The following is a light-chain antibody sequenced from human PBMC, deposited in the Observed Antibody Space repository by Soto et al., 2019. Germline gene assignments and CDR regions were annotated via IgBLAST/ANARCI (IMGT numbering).Light chain of an antibody. Sequence: EIVLTQSPGTLSLSPGERATLSCRASQSVSSRYLAWYQQKPGQAPRLLIYGASNRATGIPDRFSGSGSGTDVALTISRLEPEDFELYFCQQYGSAPPFTFGQGTKVEIK. V-gene: IGKV3-20*01. CDR1: QSVSSRY. CDR2: GAS. CDR3: QQYGSAPPFT. J-gene: IGKJ2*01.